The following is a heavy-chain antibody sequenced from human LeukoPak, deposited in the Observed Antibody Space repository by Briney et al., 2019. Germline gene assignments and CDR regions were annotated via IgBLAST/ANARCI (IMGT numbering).Heavy chain of an antibody. D-gene: IGHD3-10*01. CDR1: GFTFSSYA. V-gene: IGHV3-23*01. J-gene: IGHJ6*03. CDR2: ISGSGGST. Sequence: GGSLRLSCAASGFTFSSYAMSWVSQAPGKGLEWVSAISGSGGSTYYADSVKGRFTISRDNSKNTLYLQMNSLRAEDTAVYYCAKGLRITMVRGLGGYYMDVWGKGTTVTVSS. CDR3: AKGLRITMVRGLGGYYMDV.